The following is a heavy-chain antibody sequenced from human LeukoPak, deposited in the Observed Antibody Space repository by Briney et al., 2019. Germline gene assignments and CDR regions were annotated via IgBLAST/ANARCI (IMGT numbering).Heavy chain of an antibody. V-gene: IGHV3-30*02. J-gene: IGHJ3*02. CDR1: GFTFSDYN. CDR2: IPYDDSTK. D-gene: IGHD2-2*01. CDR3: ARDSAYAFHI. Sequence: GGSLRLSCAASGFTFSDYNMHWVRQTPGKGLEWVAFIPYDDSTKSYADSVKGRFTISRANSKKTLFLQMNSLRGDDTAVYYCARDSAYAFHIWGHGTKVTVSS.